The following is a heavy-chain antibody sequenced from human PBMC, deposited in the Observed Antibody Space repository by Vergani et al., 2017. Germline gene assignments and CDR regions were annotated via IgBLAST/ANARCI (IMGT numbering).Heavy chain of an antibody. CDR1: GGSISSYY. J-gene: IGHJ4*02. Sequence: QVQLQESGPGLVKPSETLSLTCTVSGGSISSYYWSWIRQPPGKGLEWIGYIYYSGSTNYNPSLKSRVTISVDTSKNQFSLKLSSVTAADTAVYYCARGLGAARPDRYFDYWGQGTLVTVSS. V-gene: IGHV4-59*01. D-gene: IGHD6-6*01. CDR2: IYYSGST. CDR3: ARGLGAARPDRYFDY.